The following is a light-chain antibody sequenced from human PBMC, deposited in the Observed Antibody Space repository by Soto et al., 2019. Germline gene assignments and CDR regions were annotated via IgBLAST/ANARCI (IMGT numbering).Light chain of an antibody. CDR2: GTS. CDR1: QSLSSIY. V-gene: IGKV3-20*01. J-gene: IGKJ2*01. Sequence: EIVLTQSPGTLSLSPGERATLSCRASQSLSSIYLAWYQQRPGQTPRLLIYGTSARATGIPDRFSGSGSGTDFTLTISRLEPEGFAVYYGQQYDSSLYTFGQGTKLEIK. CDR3: QQYDSSLYT.